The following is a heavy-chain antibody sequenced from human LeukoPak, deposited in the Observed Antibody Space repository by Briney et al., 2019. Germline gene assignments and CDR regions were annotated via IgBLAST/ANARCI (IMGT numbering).Heavy chain of an antibody. V-gene: IGHV4-59*11. CDR1: WGSSSGHY. CDR2: ISYTGST. Sequence: SETLSLTATGSWGSSSGHYWSWIRQPPGKGLEGIGYISYTGSTNYNPSLNSRVTISIGTSKNQFSLNLASVTAADTAVYYCARRPPWKYYFDFWGQETLVTVSS. J-gene: IGHJ4*02. CDR3: ARRPPWKYYFDF. D-gene: IGHD1-1*01.